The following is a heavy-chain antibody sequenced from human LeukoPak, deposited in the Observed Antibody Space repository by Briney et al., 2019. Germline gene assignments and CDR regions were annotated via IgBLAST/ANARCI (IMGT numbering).Heavy chain of an antibody. CDR1: GFTFSSYG. CDR2: ISYDGGNK. J-gene: IGHJ4*02. CDR3: ANHQGDY. V-gene: IGHV3-30*18. Sequence: GGSLRLSCAASGFTFSSYGMHWVRQAPGKGLAWVAVISYDGGNKYHADSVKGRFTISRDNSKNTLYLQMNSLRAEDTAVYYCANHQGDYWGQGTLVTVSS.